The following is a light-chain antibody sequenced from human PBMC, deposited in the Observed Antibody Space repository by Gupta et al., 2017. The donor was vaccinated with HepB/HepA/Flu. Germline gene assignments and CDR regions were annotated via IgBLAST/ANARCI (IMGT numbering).Light chain of an antibody. CDR3: QQSYSTLLT. V-gene: IGKV1-39*01. Sequence: DIQMTQSPSSLSASEGDRVTITCRASQSISSYLHWYQQKPGKAPKLLIYAASSLQSGVPSRFSGSGSGTDFTLTISSLQPEDFATYYCQQSYSTLLTFGGGTKVEIK. CDR1: QSISSY. CDR2: AAS. J-gene: IGKJ4*01.